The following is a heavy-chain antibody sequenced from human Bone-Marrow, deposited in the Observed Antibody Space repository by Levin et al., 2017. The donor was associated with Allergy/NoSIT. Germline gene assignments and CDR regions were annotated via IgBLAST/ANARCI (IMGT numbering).Heavy chain of an antibody. CDR3: ARDTVGYYYGMDV. Sequence: GGSLRLSCAASGFTFSSYGIHWVRQAPGKGLEWVSIISYDGSNKYYGDSVKGRFTISRDNSKDTVYLQINNLRREDTAVYYCARDTVGYYYGMDVWGQGTAVIVSS. CDR2: ISYDGSNK. D-gene: IGHD2-15*01. V-gene: IGHV3-33*01. J-gene: IGHJ6*02. CDR1: GFTFSSYG.